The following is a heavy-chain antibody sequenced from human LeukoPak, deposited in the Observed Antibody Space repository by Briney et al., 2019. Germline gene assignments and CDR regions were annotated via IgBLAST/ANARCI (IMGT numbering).Heavy chain of an antibody. CDR3: ARGHSSGWLFSDAFDI. CDR2: IIPIFGTA. V-gene: IGHV1-69*13. J-gene: IGHJ3*02. Sequence: SVKVSCKASGYTFTDYYMHWVRQAPGQGLEWMGGIIPIFGTANYAQKFQGRVTITADESTSTAYMERSSLRSEDTAVYYCARGHSSGWLFSDAFDIWGQGTMVTVSS. CDR1: GYTFTDYY. D-gene: IGHD6-19*01.